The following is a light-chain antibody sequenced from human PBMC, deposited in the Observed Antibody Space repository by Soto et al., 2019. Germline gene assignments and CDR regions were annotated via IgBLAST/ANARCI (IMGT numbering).Light chain of an antibody. Sequence: LTQPPSASWSPGQSVTISCTGTSSDVGAYDYVSWYQQHPGKAPKLMIYEINKRPSGVPDRFSGSKSGNTASLTVSGLQAEDEADYYCSSFAGSNNFPYVFGTGTKVTVL. V-gene: IGLV2-8*01. CDR1: SSDVGAYDY. CDR3: SSFAGSNNFPYV. J-gene: IGLJ1*01. CDR2: EIN.